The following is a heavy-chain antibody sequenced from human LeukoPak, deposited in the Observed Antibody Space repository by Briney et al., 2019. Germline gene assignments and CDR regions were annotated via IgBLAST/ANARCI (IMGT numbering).Heavy chain of an antibody. CDR2: IYYAGNT. J-gene: IGHJ4*02. Sequence: PSETLSLTCTVSRGSLNSYYWIWLRQPPGKGLEWIGYIYYAGNTFYNPSLKSRVTISADTSKNQFSLKLSSVTAADTAVYFCARHQGHDFYDSSGYYSFDYWGQGTLVTVSS. D-gene: IGHD3-22*01. CDR1: RGSLNSYY. CDR3: ARHQGHDFYDSSGYYSFDY. V-gene: IGHV4-59*08.